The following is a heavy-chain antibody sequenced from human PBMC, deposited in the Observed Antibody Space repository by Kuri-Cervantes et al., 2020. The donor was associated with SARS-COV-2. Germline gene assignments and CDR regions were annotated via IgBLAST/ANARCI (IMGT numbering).Heavy chain of an antibody. Sequence: ASVKVSCKASGYTFTGYYMHWVRQAPGQGLEWMGWINPNSGGTNYARKFQGRVTMTRDTSISTAYMELSRLRSDDTAVYYCARSPQRTEDRKNEPWEQLVYYFDYWGQGTLVTVSS. CDR3: ARSPQRTEDRKNEPWEQLVYYFDY. CDR1: GYTFTGYY. V-gene: IGHV1-2*02. D-gene: IGHD6-13*01. J-gene: IGHJ4*02. CDR2: INPNSGGT.